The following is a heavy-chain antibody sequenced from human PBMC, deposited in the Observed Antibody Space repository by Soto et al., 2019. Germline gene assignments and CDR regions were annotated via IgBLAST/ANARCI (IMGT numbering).Heavy chain of an antibody. Sequence: SETLSLTCAVYGGSFSGYYWSWIRQPPGKGLEWIGEINHSGSTNYNPSLKSRVTISVDTSKNQFSLKLSSVTAADTAVYYCAREGEYYGSGSYYMRGSWFDPWGQGTLVTVSS. D-gene: IGHD3-10*01. V-gene: IGHV4-34*01. J-gene: IGHJ5*02. CDR2: INHSGST. CDR3: AREGEYYGSGSYYMRGSWFDP. CDR1: GGSFSGYY.